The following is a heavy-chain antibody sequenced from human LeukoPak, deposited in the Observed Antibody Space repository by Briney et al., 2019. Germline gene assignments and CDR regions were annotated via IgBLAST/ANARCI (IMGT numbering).Heavy chain of an antibody. D-gene: IGHD4-17*01. CDR3: AREGRDDYGDYFDY. J-gene: IGHJ4*02. V-gene: IGHV1-69*04. Sequence: GASVKVSCKASGGTFSSYAISWVRQAPGQGLEWMGRIIPILGIANYAQKSQGRVTITADKSTSTAYMELSSLRSEDTAVYYCAREGRDDYGDYFDYWGQGTLVTVSS. CDR2: IIPILGIA. CDR1: GGTFSSYA.